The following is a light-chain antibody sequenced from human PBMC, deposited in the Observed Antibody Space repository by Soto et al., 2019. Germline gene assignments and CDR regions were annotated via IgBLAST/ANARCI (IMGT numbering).Light chain of an antibody. Sequence: QSALTQPASVSGSPGQSITISCTGTSSDVGGYNYVSWYQQHPGKAPKLMIYEVSNRPSGVSNRFSGSKSGNTASLTISGLQAEDEAAYYCSSYTSRSTLDYVFGSGTTLTVL. J-gene: IGLJ1*01. CDR3: SSYTSRSTLDYV. V-gene: IGLV2-14*01. CDR2: EVS. CDR1: SSDVGGYNY.